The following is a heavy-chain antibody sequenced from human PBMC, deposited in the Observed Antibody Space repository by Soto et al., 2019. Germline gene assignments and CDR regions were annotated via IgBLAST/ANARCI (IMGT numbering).Heavy chain of an antibody. CDR2: VHYSGNA. Sequence: SETLSLTCSVSGGSIGTSSKFWDWIRQPPGKGLEWIASVHYSGNAYYNPSLTTRVTISRDTSKNRVSLELRSVTAADTAVYYCARVNVTLDFWGQGTLVTVSS. D-gene: IGHD2-21*02. CDR1: GGSIGTSSKF. V-gene: IGHV4-39*01. CDR3: ARVNVTLDF. J-gene: IGHJ4*02.